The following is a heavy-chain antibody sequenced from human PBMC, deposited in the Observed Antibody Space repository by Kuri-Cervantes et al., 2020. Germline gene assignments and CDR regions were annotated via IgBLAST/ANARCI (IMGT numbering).Heavy chain of an antibody. J-gene: IGHJ4*02. CDR2: INSDGITT. Sequence: GESLKISCAASGFTFSNFWMYWVRQDPGKGLVWVSRINSDGITTNYADSVKGRFTTSRDNAKNILYLQMNSLRAEDTAVYYCAKQIGGAGLDYWGQGTLVTVSS. D-gene: IGHD6-13*01. CDR3: AKQIGGAGLDY. CDR1: GFTFSNFW. V-gene: IGHV3-74*01.